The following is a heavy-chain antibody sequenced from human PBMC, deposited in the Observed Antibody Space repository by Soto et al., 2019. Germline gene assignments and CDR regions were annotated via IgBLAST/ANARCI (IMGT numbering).Heavy chain of an antibody. Sequence: EVQLVESGGGLAQPGWSRRLSCAASGFNFDDHAMHWVRQTPGKGLEWVSGISWNSVTINYAASIKGRFTISRDNAKTTLYLQMNNLRPADTAMYFCVRSSGGHPRAGWFDPWGQRTLVTVS. CDR1: GFNFDDHA. D-gene: IGHD2-15*01. CDR3: VRSSGGHPRAGWFDP. J-gene: IGHJ5*02. CDR2: ISWNSVTI. V-gene: IGHV3-9*01.